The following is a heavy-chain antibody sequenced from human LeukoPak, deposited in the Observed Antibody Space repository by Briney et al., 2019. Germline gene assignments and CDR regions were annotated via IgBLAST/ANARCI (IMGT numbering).Heavy chain of an antibody. V-gene: IGHV3-23*01. D-gene: IGHD1-26*01. J-gene: IGHJ4*02. Sequence: GGSLRLSCAASGFTFSSYAMSRVRQAPGKGLEWVSAISGSGGSTYYADSVKGRFTISRDNSKNTLYLQMNSLRAEDTAVYYCARSLSGSYGPYFDYWGQGTLVTVSS. CDR1: GFTFSSYA. CDR3: ARSLSGSYGPYFDY. CDR2: ISGSGGST.